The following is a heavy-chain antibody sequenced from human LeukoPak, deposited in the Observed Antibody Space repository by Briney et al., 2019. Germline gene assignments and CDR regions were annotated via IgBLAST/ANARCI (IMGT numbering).Heavy chain of an antibody. CDR1: GFTFSSYG. J-gene: IGHJ4*02. Sequence: TGGSLRLSCAASGFTFSSYGMHWVRQAPGKGLEWVAVIWYDGSNKYYADSVKGRFAISRDKSKNTLYLQMNSLRAEDTAVYYCAKLLGYTAMVTDFDYWGQGTLVTVSS. D-gene: IGHD5-18*01. CDR3: AKLLGYTAMVTDFDY. CDR2: IWYDGSNK. V-gene: IGHV3-33*03.